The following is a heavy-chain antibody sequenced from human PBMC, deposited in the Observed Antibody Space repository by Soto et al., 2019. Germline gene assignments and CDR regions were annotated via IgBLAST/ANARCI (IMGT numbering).Heavy chain of an antibody. CDR3: ARLAEQLVYYYYYYGMDV. J-gene: IGHJ6*02. D-gene: IGHD6-6*01. V-gene: IGHV1-18*01. CDR1: GYTFTSYG. Sequence: ASVKVSCKASGYTFTSYGISWVRRAPGQGLEWMGWISAYNGNTNYAQKLQGRVTMTTDTSTSTAYMELRSLRSDDTAVYYCARLAEQLVYYYYYYGMDVWGQGTTVTVSS. CDR2: ISAYNGNT.